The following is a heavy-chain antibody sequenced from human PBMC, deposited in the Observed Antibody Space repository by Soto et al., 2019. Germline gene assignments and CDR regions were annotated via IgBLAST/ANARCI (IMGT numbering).Heavy chain of an antibody. V-gene: IGHV1-69*06. Sequence: QVQLVQSGAEVKKPGSSVKVSCKASGGTFSSYAISWVRQAAGQGLEWMGGIIPIFGTANYAQKFQGRVTITADKSTSTAYMELSSLRSEDTAVYYCARDGFEGTGTIAAHYWGQGTLVTVSS. J-gene: IGHJ4*02. CDR3: ARDGFEGTGTIAAHY. CDR2: IIPIFGTA. CDR1: GGTFSSYA. D-gene: IGHD6-6*01.